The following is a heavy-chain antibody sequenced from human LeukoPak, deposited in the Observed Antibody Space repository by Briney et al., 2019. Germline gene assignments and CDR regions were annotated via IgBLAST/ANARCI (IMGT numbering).Heavy chain of an antibody. CDR3: TRDLGQWLLQGIFFDY. CDR2: ISAYSTYNGNT. CDR1: GYTFTSYG. Sequence: ASVKVSCKASGYTFTSYGISWVRQATGQGPEWMGWISAYSTYNGNTNYAQKFQGRVTMTTDTSTSTAYMELRSLRSDDTAVYYCTRDLGQWLLQGIFFDYWGQGTLVTVSS. J-gene: IGHJ4*02. D-gene: IGHD5-12*01. V-gene: IGHV1-18*01.